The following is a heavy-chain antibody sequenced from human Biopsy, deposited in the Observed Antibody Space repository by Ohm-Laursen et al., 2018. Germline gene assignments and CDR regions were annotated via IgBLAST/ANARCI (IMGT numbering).Heavy chain of an antibody. Sequence: SETLSLTCTVSGGSFTGHYWTWIRQPPGKGLEWIGHISHTGYTSYKSSLKSRVTISLDTSRNHFSLRLSSLTAADTAVYYCARDYDTSGYYYVSWGQGTLVTVSS. D-gene: IGHD3-22*01. V-gene: IGHV4-59*11. CDR1: GGSFTGHY. CDR2: ISHTGYT. J-gene: IGHJ5*02. CDR3: ARDYDTSGYYYVS.